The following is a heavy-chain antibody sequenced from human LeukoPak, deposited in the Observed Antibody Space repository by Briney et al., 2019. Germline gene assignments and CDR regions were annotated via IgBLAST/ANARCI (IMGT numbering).Heavy chain of an antibody. Sequence: GGSLRLSCAGYGFTFSTYTLNWVRQAPGKGLEWVSGMSWNGGSTGYADSVKGRFTISRDNAKNSLYLQMSSLRAEDTALYYCARDWFTRLGELSPDRAFDYWGQGTLVTVSS. D-gene: IGHD3-16*02. J-gene: IGHJ4*02. CDR2: MSWNGGST. V-gene: IGHV3-20*04. CDR1: GFTFSTYT. CDR3: ARDWFTRLGELSPDRAFDY.